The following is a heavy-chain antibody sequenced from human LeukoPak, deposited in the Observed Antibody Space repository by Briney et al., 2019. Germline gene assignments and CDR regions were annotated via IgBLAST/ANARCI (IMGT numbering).Heavy chain of an antibody. CDR3: ARDRDRAGFGSNYYMDV. CDR1: GYSISSGYY. V-gene: IGHV4-38-2*02. J-gene: IGHJ6*03. Sequence: SETLSLTCTVSGYSISSGYYWGWIRRPPGKGLEWIGSIYHSGSTYYNPSLKSRVTISVDTSKNQFSLKLSSVTAADTAVYYCARDRDRAGFGSNYYMDVWGKGTTVTVSS. CDR2: IYHSGST. D-gene: IGHD3-10*01.